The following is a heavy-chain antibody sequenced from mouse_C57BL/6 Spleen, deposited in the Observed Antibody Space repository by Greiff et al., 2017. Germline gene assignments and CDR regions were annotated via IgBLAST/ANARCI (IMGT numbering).Heavy chain of an antibody. CDR1: GFNIKDYY. Sequence: EVQLQQSGAELVKPGASVKLSCTASGFNIKDYYMPWVKQRTEQGLAWIGRIDPEDGETKYAPKFQGKATITADTSSNTAYLQLSSLTSEDTAVYYGARGSSYWYFDVWGTGTTVTVSS. CDR2: IDPEDGET. D-gene: IGHD1-1*01. V-gene: IGHV14-2*01. J-gene: IGHJ1*03. CDR3: ARGSSYWYFDV.